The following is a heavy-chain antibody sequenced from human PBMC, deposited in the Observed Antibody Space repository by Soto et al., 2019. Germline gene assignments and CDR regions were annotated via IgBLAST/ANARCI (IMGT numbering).Heavy chain of an antibody. Sequence: VRLVQSGAEVKKPGSSVKVSCKASGGTFSSYTISWVRQAPGQGLEWMGRIIPILGIANCAQKFQGRVTITADKSTSPAYMELSSLRSEDTAVYYCARDTKDHYDILTGPYPHYHYYGMDVWGQGTTVTVSS. CDR2: IIPILGIA. J-gene: IGHJ6*02. CDR1: GGTFSSYT. V-gene: IGHV1-69*08. CDR3: ARDTKDHYDILTGPYPHYHYYGMDV. D-gene: IGHD3-9*01.